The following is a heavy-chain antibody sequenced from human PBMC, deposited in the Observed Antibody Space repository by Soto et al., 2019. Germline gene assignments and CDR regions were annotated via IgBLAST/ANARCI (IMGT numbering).Heavy chain of an antibody. V-gene: IGHV4-59*01. CDR2: IYYSGST. CDR3: ARVYDFWSGYLAGWFDP. J-gene: IGHJ5*02. Sequence: PSETLSLTCTVSGGSISSYYWSWIRQPPGKGLEWIGYIYYSGSTNYNPSLKSRITISVDTSKNQFSLKLSSVTAADTAVYYCARVYDFWSGYLAGWFDPWGQGTLVTVSS. D-gene: IGHD3-3*01. CDR1: GGSISSYY.